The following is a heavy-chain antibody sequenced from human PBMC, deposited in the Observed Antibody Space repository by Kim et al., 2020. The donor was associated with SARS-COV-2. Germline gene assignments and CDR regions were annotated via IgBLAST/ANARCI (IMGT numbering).Heavy chain of an antibody. J-gene: IGHJ4*02. CDR1: GGSFSGFY. CDR3: ATTSGNCPFFDF. Sequence: SETLSLTCAVYGGSFSGFYWTWIRQSPGKGLEWIGEIDQTGNTNYNPSLKSRVAISIDTSKKQFSLKLRSVTVADRATYYCATTSGNCPFFDFWCQAAPVTVSS. D-gene: IGHD3-9*01. V-gene: IGHV4-34*01. CDR2: IDQTGNT.